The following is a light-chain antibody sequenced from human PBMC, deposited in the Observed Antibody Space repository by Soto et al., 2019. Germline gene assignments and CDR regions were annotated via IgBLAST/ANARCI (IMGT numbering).Light chain of an antibody. CDR1: QTVPSR. Sequence: EIVMTQSPASLSLPPGEDVTLPWRASQTVPSRIAWYQKKPGQAPSLLIYGASTRATGVPDRFSGTGSGTELTLTISGLKYEDYAVYYCQQYKSWPPITVGQGTRLEIK. CDR2: GAS. J-gene: IGKJ5*01. CDR3: QQYKSWPPIT. V-gene: IGKV3-15*01.